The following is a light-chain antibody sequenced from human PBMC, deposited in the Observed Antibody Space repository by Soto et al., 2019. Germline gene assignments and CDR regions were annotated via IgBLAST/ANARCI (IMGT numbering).Light chain of an antibody. CDR3: AAGDDSLGGPSV. CDR2: RNN. Sequence: QSVLTQPPSASGTPGQRVTISCSGSSSNIGSNYVYWYQQLPGTAPKLLIYRNNQRPSGVPDRFSGSKSGTSASLAISGLRSEDEADYYCAAGDDSLGGPSVFGGGTQLTVL. CDR1: SSNIGSNY. J-gene: IGLJ2*01. V-gene: IGLV1-47*01.